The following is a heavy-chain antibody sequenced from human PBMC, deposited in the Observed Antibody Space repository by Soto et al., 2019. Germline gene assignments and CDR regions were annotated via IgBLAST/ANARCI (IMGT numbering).Heavy chain of an antibody. CDR1: GFTFSSYG. V-gene: IGHV3-30*18. CDR2: ISYDGTDK. D-gene: IGHD5-18*01. J-gene: IGHJ6*02. CDR3: VKERYAQLWLEDYGMDV. Sequence: PGGSLRLSCAASGFTFSSYGIHWVRQAPGKXLEWVALISYDGTDKYYADSVKGRFTISRDNSKNTLYLQMSSLGPEDTAVYYCVKERYAQLWLEDYGMDVWGQGTTVTVSS.